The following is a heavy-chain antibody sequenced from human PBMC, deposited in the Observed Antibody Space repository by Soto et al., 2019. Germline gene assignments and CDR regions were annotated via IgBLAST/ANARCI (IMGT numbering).Heavy chain of an antibody. CDR3: ARVGASYDILTGYPY. CDR1: GYAFTNLA. Sequence: ASVKGSCKGSGYAFTNLAIHWVRQAPGQRLEWMGWINVGNGNTKYSQKLQGRVTITRDTSATTAYMELSSLRSEDTAVYYCARVGASYDILTGYPYWGQGTLVTVSS. D-gene: IGHD3-9*01. J-gene: IGHJ4*02. V-gene: IGHV1-3*01. CDR2: INVGNGNT.